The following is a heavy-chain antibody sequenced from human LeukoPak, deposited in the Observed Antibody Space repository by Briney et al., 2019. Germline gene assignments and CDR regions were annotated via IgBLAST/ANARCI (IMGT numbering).Heavy chain of an antibody. D-gene: IGHD3-22*01. CDR2: FDPEDGET. CDR1: GYTLTELS. CDR3: ATVRKIVVVTKYNWFDP. J-gene: IGHJ5*02. Sequence: ASVKVSCKVSGYTLTELSMHWVRQAPGKGLEWMGGFDPEDGETIYAQKFQGRVTMTEDTSTDTAYMELSSLRSEDTAVYYCATVRKIVVVTKYNWFDPWGQGTLVTVSS. V-gene: IGHV1-24*01.